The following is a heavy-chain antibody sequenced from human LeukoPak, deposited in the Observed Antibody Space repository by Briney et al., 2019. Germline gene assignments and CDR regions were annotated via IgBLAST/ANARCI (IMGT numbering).Heavy chain of an antibody. CDR3: ARDLQIATTANWFDP. J-gene: IGHJ5*02. CDR1: GFTFSSYG. Sequence: GGSLRLSCAASGFTFSSYGMHWVRQAPGKGLEWVAVISYDGSNKYYADSVKGRFTISRDNSKNTLYLQMNSLRAEDTAVYYCARDLQIATTANWFDPWGQGILVTISS. D-gene: IGHD1-1*01. V-gene: IGHV3-30*03. CDR2: ISYDGSNK.